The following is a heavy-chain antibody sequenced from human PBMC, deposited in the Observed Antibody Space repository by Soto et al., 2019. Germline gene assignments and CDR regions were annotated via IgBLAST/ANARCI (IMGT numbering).Heavy chain of an antibody. Sequence: QVQLQQWGAGLLKPSETLSLTCAVYGGSFSGYYWSWIRQPPGKGLEWIGEINHSGSTNYNPSLKSRDIISVHTSKNQFPLQLRSVTAAHTAVYYCARRSGVLVRFDYWGQGTLVTVSS. J-gene: IGHJ4*02. V-gene: IGHV4-34*01. CDR1: GGSFSGYY. D-gene: IGHD2-8*02. CDR3: ARRSGVLVRFDY. CDR2: INHSGST.